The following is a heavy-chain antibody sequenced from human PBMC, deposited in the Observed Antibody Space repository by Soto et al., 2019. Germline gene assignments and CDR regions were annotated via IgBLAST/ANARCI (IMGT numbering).Heavy chain of an antibody. J-gene: IGHJ6*02. D-gene: IGHD2-2*01. V-gene: IGHV4-34*01. CDR2: INHSGST. CDR3: ARRGIVVVPAAKNYYYYGMDV. CDR1: GGSFSGYY. Sequence: SETLSLTCAVYGGSFSGYYWSWIRQPPGKGLEWIGEINHSGSTNYNPSLKSRVTISVATSKNQFSLKLSSVTAADTAVYYCARRGIVVVPAAKNYYYYGMDVWGQGTTVTVSS.